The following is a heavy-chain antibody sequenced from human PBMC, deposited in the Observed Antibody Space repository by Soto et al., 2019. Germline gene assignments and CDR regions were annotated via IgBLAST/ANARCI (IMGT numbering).Heavy chain of an antibody. D-gene: IGHD6-6*01. CDR2: IVGSGGT. Sequence: EVQLLESGGGLVQPGGSLRLSCEASGFTFSIYAMTWVRQVPGQGLEWVSHIVGSGGTYYADSVKGRFTISRDNSKNTLYLQMNSLRAEDTAVYYCAKYGGVAARPTYYYGMDVWGQGTTVTVSS. V-gene: IGHV3-23*01. J-gene: IGHJ6*02. CDR1: GFTFSIYA. CDR3: AKYGGVAARPTYYYGMDV.